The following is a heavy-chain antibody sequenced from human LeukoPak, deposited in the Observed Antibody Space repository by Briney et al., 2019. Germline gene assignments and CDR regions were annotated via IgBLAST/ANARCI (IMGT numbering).Heavy chain of an antibody. D-gene: IGHD6-13*01. CDR2: ISHDGSNK. J-gene: IGHJ4*02. CDR1: GFTFSSYG. Sequence: GGSLRLSCAASGFTFSSYGMHWVRQAPGKGLEWVAVISHDGSNKYYADSVKGRFTISRDNSKNTLYLQMNSLRAEDTAVYYCAKDGLAAAGLDYWGQGTLVTVSS. V-gene: IGHV3-30*18. CDR3: AKDGLAAAGLDY.